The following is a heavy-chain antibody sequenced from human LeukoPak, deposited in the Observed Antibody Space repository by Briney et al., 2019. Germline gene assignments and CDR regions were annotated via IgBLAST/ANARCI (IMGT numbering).Heavy chain of an antibody. J-gene: IGHJ3*02. V-gene: IGHV4-39*02. D-gene: IGHD2-21*01. Sequence: SETLSLTCTVSGGSISSSSYYWGWIRQPPGKGLEWIGSIYYSGSTYYNPSLKSRVTISVDTSKNQFSLKLSSVTAADTAVYYCAREFRSGFTHALDIWGQGTMVTVSS. CDR2: IYYSGST. CDR1: GGSISSSSYY. CDR3: AREFRSGFTHALDI.